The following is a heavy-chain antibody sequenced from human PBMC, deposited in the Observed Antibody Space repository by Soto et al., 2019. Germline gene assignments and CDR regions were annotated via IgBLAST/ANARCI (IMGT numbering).Heavy chain of an antibody. CDR2: ISAYNGNT. Sequence: ASVKVSCKASGYTFTSYGISWVRQAPGQGLEWMGWISAYNGNTNYAQKLQGRVTMTTDTSTSTAYMELRSLRSDDTAVYYCARSRNYGSGWNNWFNPWGGVSLVTVSS. J-gene: IGHJ5*02. D-gene: IGHD6-19*01. V-gene: IGHV1-18*01. CDR1: GYTFTSYG. CDR3: ARSRNYGSGWNNWFNP.